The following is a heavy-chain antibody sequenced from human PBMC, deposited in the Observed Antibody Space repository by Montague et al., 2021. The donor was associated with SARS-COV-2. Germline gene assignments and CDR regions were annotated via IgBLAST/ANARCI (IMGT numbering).Heavy chain of an antibody. D-gene: IGHD4-17*01. J-gene: IGHJ4*02. V-gene: IGHV4-4*02. CDR1: GDSISSSYW. CDR3: ARGSTVTHY. Sequence: SETLSLTCTASGDSISSSYWWTWVRQSPGRGLEWIGEIFRSGDSXYNPSLKSRVTMSVDTSKNQFSLKLSSVTAADTAVYYCARGSTVTHYWGQGTLVTVSS. CDR2: IFRSGDS.